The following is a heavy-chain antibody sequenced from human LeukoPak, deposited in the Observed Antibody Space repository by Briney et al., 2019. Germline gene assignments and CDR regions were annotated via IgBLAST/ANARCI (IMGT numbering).Heavy chain of an antibody. CDR3: AIDPNWGTHS. CDR2: ISNSGGST. D-gene: IGHD7-27*01. Sequence: HPGGSLRLSCAASGFTFSSYVMSWVRQAPGKGLEWVSSISNSGGSTYYADSVKGRFTISRDNSKNTLYLQMNSLRVEDTAVYYCAIDPNWGTHSWGQGVLVTVSS. J-gene: IGHJ4*02. CDR1: GFTFSSYV. V-gene: IGHV3-23*01.